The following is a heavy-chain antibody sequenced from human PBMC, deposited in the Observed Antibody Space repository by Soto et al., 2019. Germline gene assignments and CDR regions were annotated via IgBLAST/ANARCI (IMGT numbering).Heavy chain of an antibody. Sequence: SETLSLTCTVSGASISSYYWSWIRQPPGKGLEWIGYTYYSGSTNYNPSLKSRATISVDTSKNQFSLKLSSVIAADTAVYYCASQLGFCSTTSCYGYKVPRGQGTL. D-gene: IGHD2-2*03. CDR3: ASQLGFCSTTSCYGYKVP. J-gene: IGHJ5*02. CDR1: GASISSYY. V-gene: IGHV4-59*08. CDR2: TYYSGST.